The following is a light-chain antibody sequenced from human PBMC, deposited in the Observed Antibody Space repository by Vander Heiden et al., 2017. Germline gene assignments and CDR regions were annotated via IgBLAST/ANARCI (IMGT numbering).Light chain of an antibody. CDR2: KAS. CDR1: QSINTY. Sequence: DIQMTQSPSTLSASVGDRVTITCRASQSINTYLAWYQQKPGKAPNLLIYKASSLESGVPSRFSGSGSGTEFTLTISSLQPDDFATYYCQQENSFTWTFGQGTKVEIK. J-gene: IGKJ1*01. V-gene: IGKV1-5*03. CDR3: QQENSFTWT.